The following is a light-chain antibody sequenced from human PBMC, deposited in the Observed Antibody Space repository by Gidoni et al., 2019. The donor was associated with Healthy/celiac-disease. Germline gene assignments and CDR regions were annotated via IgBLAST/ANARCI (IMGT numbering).Light chain of an antibody. CDR1: QSLLHSNGYNY. J-gene: IGKJ5*01. Sequence: DIVMTQSPLSLPVTPGEPASISCRSSQSLLHSNGYNYLDWYLQKPGQSPQLLIYLGSNRASGVPDRFSGSGSGTDFTLKISRVEAEDVGVYYCMQALQTITCGQXTRLEIK. V-gene: IGKV2-28*01. CDR2: LGS. CDR3: MQALQTIT.